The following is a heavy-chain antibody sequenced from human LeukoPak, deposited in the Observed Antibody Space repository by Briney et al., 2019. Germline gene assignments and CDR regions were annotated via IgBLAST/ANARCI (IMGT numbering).Heavy chain of an antibody. Sequence: PGGSLRLSCAASGFSFGIYDMNWVRQAPGKGLQWVSVISGSGGSIAYADSVKGRFTISRDNSKSTLYLQMNSLRADDTAVYYCARGYYGSGSYYSDYWGQGTLVTVSS. V-gene: IGHV3-23*01. D-gene: IGHD3-10*01. CDR2: ISGSGGSI. CDR3: ARGYYGSGSYYSDY. CDR1: GFSFGIYD. J-gene: IGHJ4*02.